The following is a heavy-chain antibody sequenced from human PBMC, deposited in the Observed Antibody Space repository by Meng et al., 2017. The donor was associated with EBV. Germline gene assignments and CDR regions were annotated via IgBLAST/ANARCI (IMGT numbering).Heavy chain of an antibody. CDR2: IHTNTGNP. D-gene: IGHD3-9*01. J-gene: IGHJ4*02. CDR1: GYSFTRYA. Sequence: QWQLVVSGSELKRPGASAKVSCKASGYSFTRYAMNWVRQAPGRGLEWMGWIHTNTGNPTYAQGFTGRFVFSLDTSARTAYLQISSLKAEDTAVYYCARDILYVWGQGTLVTVSS. CDR3: ARDILYV. V-gene: IGHV7-4-1*02.